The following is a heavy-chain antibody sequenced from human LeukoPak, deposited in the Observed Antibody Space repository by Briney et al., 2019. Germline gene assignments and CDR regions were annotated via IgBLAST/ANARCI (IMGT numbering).Heavy chain of an antibody. CDR2: ISSDSNYI. CDR1: GFPFGSYS. D-gene: IGHD2-15*01. J-gene: IGHJ4*02. CDR3: ARDVSRISDY. V-gene: IGHV3-21*01. Sequence: GGSLRLSCAASGFPFGSYSMNWLRQAPGKGLEWVSAISSDSNYIYYTDSVEGRFTISRDNAKNLLYLQMNSLGAEDTAVYYCARDVSRISDYWGQGTLVTVSS.